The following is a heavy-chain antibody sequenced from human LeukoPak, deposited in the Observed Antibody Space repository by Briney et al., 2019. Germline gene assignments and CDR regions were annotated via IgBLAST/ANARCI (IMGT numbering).Heavy chain of an antibody. D-gene: IGHD6-6*01. CDR2: IYYSGST. CDR3: ARIIGSSEDPYFDY. V-gene: IGHV4-59*01. J-gene: IGHJ4*02. CDR1: GGSISSYY. Sequence: RSSETLSLTCTVSGGSISSYYWSWIRQPPGKGLEWIGYIYYSGSTNYNPSLKSRVTISVDTSKNQFSLKLSSVTAADTAVYYCARIIGSSEDPYFDYWGQGTLVTVSS.